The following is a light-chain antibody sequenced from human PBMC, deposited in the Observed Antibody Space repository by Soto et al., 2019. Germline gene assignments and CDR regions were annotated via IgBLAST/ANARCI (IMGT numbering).Light chain of an antibody. V-gene: IGKV1-39*01. J-gene: IGKJ1*01. CDR3: QQTYTLPWT. CDR2: AAS. CDR1: QTISNY. Sequence: DIQTTQSPSSLSASVGDRVTITCRTGQTISNYLNWYQKRPGKAPRLLIYAASSLQSGVPSRFSGNYSGADFTLTISSLQPDDFATYYCQQTYTLPWTFGQGTKVEIK.